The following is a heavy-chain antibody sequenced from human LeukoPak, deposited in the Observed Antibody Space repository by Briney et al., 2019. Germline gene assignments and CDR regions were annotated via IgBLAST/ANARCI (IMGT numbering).Heavy chain of an antibody. D-gene: IGHD2-2*01. CDR2: IYTSGST. V-gene: IGHV4-4*07. J-gene: IGHJ5*02. CDR3: ARDIVVPAASNWFDP. CDR1: GGSISSYY. Sequence: SETLSLTCTVSGGSISSYYWSWIRQPAGKGLEWIGRIYTSGSTNYNPSLKSRVTMSVDTSKNQFSQKLSSVTAADTAVYYCARDIVVPAASNWFDPWGQGTLVTVSS.